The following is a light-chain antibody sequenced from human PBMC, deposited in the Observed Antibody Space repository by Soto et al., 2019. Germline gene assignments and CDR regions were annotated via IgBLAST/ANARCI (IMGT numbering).Light chain of an antibody. J-gene: IGKJ5*01. V-gene: IGKV3-20*01. Sequence: EVVLTQSPGTLSFSRGERATLSCRASERIYSAYLGWYQQKPGQAPRLLIYGTSSRATGIPDRFSGSGSGTDFTLTISRLEPEDFAVYYCQQYGNSPITFGQGTRL. CDR2: GTS. CDR3: QQYGNSPIT. CDR1: ERIYSAY.